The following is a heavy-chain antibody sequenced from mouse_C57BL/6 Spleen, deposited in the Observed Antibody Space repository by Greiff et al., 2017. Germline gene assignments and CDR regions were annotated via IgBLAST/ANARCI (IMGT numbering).Heavy chain of an antibody. D-gene: IGHD4-1*01. Sequence: EVKVEESGEGLVKPGGSLKLSCAASGFTFSSYAMSWVRQTPEKRLEWVAYISSGGDYIYYADTVKGRFTISRDNARNTLYLQMSSLKSEDTAMYYCTRDWDGFDYWGQGTTLTVSS. V-gene: IGHV5-9-1*02. J-gene: IGHJ2*01. CDR3: TRDWDGFDY. CDR1: GFTFSSYA. CDR2: ISSGGDYI.